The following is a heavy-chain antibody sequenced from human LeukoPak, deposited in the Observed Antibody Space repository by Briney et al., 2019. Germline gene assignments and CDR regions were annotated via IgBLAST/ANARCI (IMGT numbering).Heavy chain of an antibody. CDR3: ARAYSSGYYYRSHYFDY. V-gene: IGHV4-4*07. J-gene: IGHJ4*02. Sequence: SETLSLTCTVSGGSISSYYWSWIRQPAGKGLEWIGRIYTSGSTNYNPSLKSRVTISVDTSKNQFSLKLSSVTAADTAVYYCARAYSSGYYYRSHYFDYWGQGTLVTVSS. CDR2: IYTSGST. D-gene: IGHD3-22*01. CDR1: GGSISSYY.